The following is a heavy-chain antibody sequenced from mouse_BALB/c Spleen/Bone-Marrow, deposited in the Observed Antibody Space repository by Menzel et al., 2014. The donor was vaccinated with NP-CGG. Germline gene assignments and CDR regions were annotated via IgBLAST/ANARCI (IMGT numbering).Heavy chain of an antibody. CDR3: ARDVGYGNYFVY. J-gene: IGHJ3*01. Sequence: EVKLVESGGGLVQPGDSLRLSCATSGFTFSDFYMEWVRQPPGKRLEWIAASRNKAKYYTTEYSASVRGRFIVSRDTSQSFLYLQMNALRAEDTAIYYCARDVGYGNYFVYWGQGTLVTVSA. D-gene: IGHD2-1*01. V-gene: IGHV7-1*02. CDR2: SRNKAKYYTT. CDR1: GFTFSDFY.